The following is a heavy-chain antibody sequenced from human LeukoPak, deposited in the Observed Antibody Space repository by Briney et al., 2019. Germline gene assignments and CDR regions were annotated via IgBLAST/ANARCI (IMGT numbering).Heavy chain of an antibody. Sequence: GASVKVSCKASGGTFSSYAISWVRQAPGQGLEWMGRIIPILGIANYAQKFQGRVTITADKSTSTAYMELSSLRSEDTAVYYCASSNRPSSGSKYYFDYWGQGTLVTVSS. V-gene: IGHV1-69*04. CDR2: IIPILGIA. CDR3: ASSNRPSSGSKYYFDY. J-gene: IGHJ4*02. D-gene: IGHD3-22*01. CDR1: GGTFSSYA.